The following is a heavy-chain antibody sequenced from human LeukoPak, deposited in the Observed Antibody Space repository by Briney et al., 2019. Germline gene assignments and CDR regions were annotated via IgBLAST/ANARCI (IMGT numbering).Heavy chain of an antibody. D-gene: IGHD6-19*01. V-gene: IGHV4-38-2*02. CDR2: IYHSGST. J-gene: IGHJ5*02. Sequence: SETLSLTCTVSGYSISSGYYWGWIRQPPGKGLEWIGSIYHSGSTYYNPSLKSRVTISVDTSKNQFSLKLSSVTAADTAVYYCARDGDSSGWYRWFDPWGQGTLVTVSS. CDR1: GYSISSGYY. CDR3: ARDGDSSGWYRWFDP.